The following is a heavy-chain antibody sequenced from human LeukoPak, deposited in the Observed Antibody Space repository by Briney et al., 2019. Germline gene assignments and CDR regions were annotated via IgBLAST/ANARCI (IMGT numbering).Heavy chain of an antibody. V-gene: IGHV3-11*01. CDR1: GFSFSDYY. CDR2: IGRTGSDI. D-gene: IGHD3-10*01. CDR3: ARVTGGYYGWFDP. Sequence: GGSLRLSCAASGFSFSDYYMTWIRQAPGKGLGWVSNIGRTGSDIYFADSVKGRFTISRDNAKNSLYLQMTSLRAEDTAVYYCARVTGGYYGWFDPWGQGTLVTVSS. J-gene: IGHJ5*02.